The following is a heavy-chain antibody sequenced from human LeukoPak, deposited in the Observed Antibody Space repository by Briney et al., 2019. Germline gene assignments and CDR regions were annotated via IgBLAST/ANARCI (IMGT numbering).Heavy chain of an antibody. CDR3: ARDAGTGELDY. CDR2: IYHSGST. Sequence: SETLSLTCTVSGYSISSGYYWGWIRQPPGKGLEWIGSIYHSGSTFDNPPLKSRVTISVDTSKNQFSLKLSSVTAADTAVYYCARDAGTGELDYWGQGTLVTVSS. D-gene: IGHD1-1*01. J-gene: IGHJ4*02. V-gene: IGHV4-38-2*02. CDR1: GYSISSGYY.